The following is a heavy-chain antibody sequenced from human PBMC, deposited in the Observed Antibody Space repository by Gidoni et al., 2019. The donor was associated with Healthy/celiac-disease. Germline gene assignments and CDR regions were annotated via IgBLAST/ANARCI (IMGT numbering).Heavy chain of an antibody. CDR2: IYYSGST. Sequence: QLQLQESGPGLVKPSETLSLTCTVAGGYISSRSYYWGWIRQPPGKGLELIGSIYYSGSTYYNPSLKSRVTISVDTSKNQFSLKLSSVTAADTAVYYCARYCSSTSCPEYYFDYWGQGTLVTVSS. CDR3: ARYCSSTSCPEYYFDY. J-gene: IGHJ4*02. CDR1: GGYISSRSYY. V-gene: IGHV4-39*01. D-gene: IGHD2-2*01.